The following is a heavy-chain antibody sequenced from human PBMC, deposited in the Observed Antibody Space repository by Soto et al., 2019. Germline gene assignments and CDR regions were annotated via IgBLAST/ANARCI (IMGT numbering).Heavy chain of an antibody. CDR3: AKDLLLWFGEYFQH. D-gene: IGHD3-10*01. CDR1: GFTFSSYA. J-gene: IGHJ1*01. V-gene: IGHV3-23*01. Sequence: PGGSLRLSCAASGFTFSSYAMSWVRQAPGKGLEWVSAISGSGGSTYYADSVKGRFTISRDISKNTLYLQMNSLRAEDTAVYYCAKDLLLWFGEYFQHWGQGTLVTVSS. CDR2: ISGSGGST.